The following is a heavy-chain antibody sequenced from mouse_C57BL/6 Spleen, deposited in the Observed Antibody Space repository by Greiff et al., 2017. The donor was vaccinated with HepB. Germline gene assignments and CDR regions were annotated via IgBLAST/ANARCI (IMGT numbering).Heavy chain of an antibody. D-gene: IGHD2-2*01. V-gene: IGHV1-61*01. CDR3: AREEMVHWYFDV. CDR2: IYPSDSET. Sequence: QVQLQQPGAELVRPGSSVKLSCKASGYTFTSYWMDWVKQRPGQGLEWIGNIYPSDSETHYNQKFKDKATLTVDKSSSTAYMQLSSLTSEDSAVYYCAREEMVHWYFDVWGTGTTVTVSS. J-gene: IGHJ1*03. CDR1: GYTFTSYW.